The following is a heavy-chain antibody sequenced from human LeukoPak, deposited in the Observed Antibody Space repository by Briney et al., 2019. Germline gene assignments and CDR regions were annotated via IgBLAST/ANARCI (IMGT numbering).Heavy chain of an antibody. CDR1: GFTFSSYW. CDR3: ATFTVREYYHYTAIL. J-gene: IGHJ4*02. D-gene: IGHD3-16*01. V-gene: IGHV3-74*01. Sequence: GGSLRLSCAASGFTFSSYWMHWVRQAPGKGLVWVSRINSDGSSTNYADSVTGRFTISRDNAKNTLYLQMNSLRAEDTAVYYCATFTVREYYHYTAILWGQGTLV. CDR2: INSDGSST.